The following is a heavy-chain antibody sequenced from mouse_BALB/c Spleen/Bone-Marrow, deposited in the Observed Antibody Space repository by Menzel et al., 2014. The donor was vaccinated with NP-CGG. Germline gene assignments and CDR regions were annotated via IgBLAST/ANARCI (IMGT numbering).Heavy chain of an antibody. CDR1: GFIFXDYY. CDR3: ARPLYDGYYVAY. Sequence: EVKLMESGGGLVQPGGSLKLSCATSGFIFXDYYMYWVRQTPEKRLEWVAYISNGGGSTYYPDTVKGRFTISRDNAKNTLYLQMSRLKSEDTAMYYCARPLYDGYYVAYWGQGTLVTVSA. V-gene: IGHV5-12*02. CDR2: ISNGGGST. D-gene: IGHD2-3*01. J-gene: IGHJ3*01.